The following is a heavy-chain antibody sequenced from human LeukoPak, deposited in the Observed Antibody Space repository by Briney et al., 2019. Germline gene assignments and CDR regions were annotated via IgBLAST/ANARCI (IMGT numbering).Heavy chain of an antibody. CDR1: GYTFTSYD. J-gene: IGHJ1*01. CDR3: ARGPRYCSGGSCYSEPAEYFQH. CDR2: MNPNSGNT. D-gene: IGHD2-15*01. Sequence: ASVKVSCKASGYTFTSYDINWVRQATGQGLEWIGWMNPNSGNTGYAQKFQGRVTMTRNTSISTAYMELSSLRSEDTAVYYCARGPRYCSGGSCYSEPAEYFQHWGQGTLVTVSS. V-gene: IGHV1-8*01.